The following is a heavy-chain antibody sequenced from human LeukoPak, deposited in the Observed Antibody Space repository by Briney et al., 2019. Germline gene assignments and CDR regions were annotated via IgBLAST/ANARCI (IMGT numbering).Heavy chain of an antibody. J-gene: IGHJ4*02. CDR3: VRNWNLDS. CDR2: TKPDGSEK. CDR1: GLSFSVYW. Sequence: GGSLRLSCAASGLSFSVYWMSWVRQAPGRGLEWVANTKPDGSEKNYGDSVKGRFTISRDNARNSLFLHMSSLTVEDTAVYYCVRNWNLDSWGQGTLVTVS. D-gene: IGHD1-1*01. V-gene: IGHV3-7*01.